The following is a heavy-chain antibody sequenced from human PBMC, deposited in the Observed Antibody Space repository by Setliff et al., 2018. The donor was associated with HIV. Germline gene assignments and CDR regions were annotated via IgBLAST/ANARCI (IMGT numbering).Heavy chain of an antibody. D-gene: IGHD6-19*01. V-gene: IGHV4-59*08. Sequence: SETLSLTCTVSGGSISSYYWSWIRQPPGKGLEWMGYIYHSGSTNYNPSLKSRVTISVDTSNNQFSLKLTSVTAADTAVYYCARHHPSVAVAGPFDRWGQGALVTVSS. CDR3: ARHHPSVAVAGPFDR. J-gene: IGHJ4*02. CDR2: IYHSGST. CDR1: GGSISSYY.